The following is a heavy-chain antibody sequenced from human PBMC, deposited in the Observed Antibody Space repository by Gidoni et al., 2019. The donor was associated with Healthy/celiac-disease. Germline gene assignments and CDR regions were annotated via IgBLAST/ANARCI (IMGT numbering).Heavy chain of an antibody. CDR1: GFTFRSYS. D-gene: IGHD3-3*01. Sequence: EVQLVESGGGFVQPGGSLSLSCAASGFTFRSYSMNWVRQAPGKGLEWVSYISSSSSTIDYADSVKGRFTISRDNAKNSLYLQMNSLRDEDTAVYYCARVAPNRFLEWLSHYYYYGMDVWGQGTTVTVSS. J-gene: IGHJ6*02. V-gene: IGHV3-48*02. CDR3: ARVAPNRFLEWLSHYYYYGMDV. CDR2: ISSSSSTI.